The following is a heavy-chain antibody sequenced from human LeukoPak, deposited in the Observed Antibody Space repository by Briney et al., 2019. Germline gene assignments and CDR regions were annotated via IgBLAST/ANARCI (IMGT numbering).Heavy chain of an antibody. J-gene: IGHJ5*02. Sequence: GGSLRLSCAASGFTFSSYWMNWVRQAPGKGLAWVSSISNGSSDIYYADSVKGRFTISRDNANNSLYLQMNRLRAEDTAVYYCSRGGGTYYISGSSFDPWGQGTLVTVSS. CDR1: GFTFSSYW. V-gene: IGHV3-21*01. CDR2: ISNGSSDI. D-gene: IGHD3-10*01. CDR3: SRGGGTYYISGSSFDP.